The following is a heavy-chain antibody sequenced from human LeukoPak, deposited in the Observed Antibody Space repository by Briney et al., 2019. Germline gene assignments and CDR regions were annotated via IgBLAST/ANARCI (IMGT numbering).Heavy chain of an antibody. V-gene: IGHV3-33*01. CDR2: IWYDGSNK. CDR3: ARGPEDYDFWSGYDGMDV. J-gene: IGHJ6*02. CDR1: GFTFSSYG. D-gene: IGHD3-3*01. Sequence: GRSLRLSCAASGFTFSSYGMHWVRQAPGKGLEWVAVIWYDGSNKYYADSVKGRFTISRDNSKNTLYLQMNSLRAEDTAVYYCARGPEDYDFWSGYDGMDVWGQGTTVTVSS.